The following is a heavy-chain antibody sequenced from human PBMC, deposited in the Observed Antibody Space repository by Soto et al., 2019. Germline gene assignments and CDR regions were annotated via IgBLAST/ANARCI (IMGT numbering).Heavy chain of an antibody. CDR3: ARGRGDDLPYYYYYGMDV. Sequence: QVQLVESGGGLVKPGGSLRLSCAASGFTFSDYYMSWIRQAPGKGLEWVSYISSSSSYTNYADSVKGRFTISRDNAKNSLYLQMNSLRAEDTAVYYCARGRGDDLPYYYYYGMDVWGQGTTVTVSS. V-gene: IGHV3-11*05. J-gene: IGHJ6*02. D-gene: IGHD2-21*02. CDR1: GFTFSDYY. CDR2: ISSSSSYT.